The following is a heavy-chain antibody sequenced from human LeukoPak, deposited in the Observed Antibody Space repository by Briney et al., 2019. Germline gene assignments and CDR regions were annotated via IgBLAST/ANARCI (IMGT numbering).Heavy chain of an antibody. J-gene: IGHJ4*02. D-gene: IGHD3-22*01. CDR1: GGSINGHF. CDR3: ARDSSDFFDRSGLNFLVY. V-gene: IGHV4-59*11. Sequence: SETLSLTCTVSGGSINGHFWSWIRQPPGKGLEWIGYVSDSGTTNYNPSLNSRLTMSVDTSKNQFSLQLTSVTAAGTAVYYCARDSSDFFDRSGLNFLVYWGQGILVAVSS. CDR2: VSDSGTT.